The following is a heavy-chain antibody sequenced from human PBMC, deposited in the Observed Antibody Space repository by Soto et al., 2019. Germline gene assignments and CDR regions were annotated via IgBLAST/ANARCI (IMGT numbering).Heavy chain of an antibody. J-gene: IGHJ3*02. D-gene: IGHD2-15*01. V-gene: IGHV1-8*01. CDR1: GYTFTSYD. Sequence: ASVKVSCKASGYTFTSYDINWVRQATGQGLEWMGWMNPNSGNTGYAQKFQGRVTMTRNTSISTAYMELSSLRSEDTAVYYCARGPYCSGGSCYPKPTDAFDIWGQGTMVTVSS. CDR3: ARGPYCSGGSCYPKPTDAFDI. CDR2: MNPNSGNT.